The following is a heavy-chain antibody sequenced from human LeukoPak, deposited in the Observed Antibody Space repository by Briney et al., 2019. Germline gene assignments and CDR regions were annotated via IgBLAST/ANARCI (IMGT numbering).Heavy chain of an antibody. CDR3: ARDEVGVGATHDY. D-gene: IGHD1-26*01. J-gene: IGHJ4*02. V-gene: IGHV3-74*01. CDR1: GFTFSSYW. Sequence: GGSLRLSCAASGFTFSSYWMHWVRQAPGKGLVWVSRISKDGSSTYYAESVKGRFTISRDNAKNTLYLQMNSLRAEDTAVYYCARDEVGVGATHDYWGQGTLVTVSS. CDR2: ISKDGSST.